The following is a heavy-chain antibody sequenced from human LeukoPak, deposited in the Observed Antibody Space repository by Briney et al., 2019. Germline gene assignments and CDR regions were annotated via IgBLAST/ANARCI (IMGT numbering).Heavy chain of an antibody. CDR3: ARSFSDNFFFEN. Sequence: SETLSLTCTVSGDSISRSRNYWGWIRQPPGKGLEWIGGIYQTGSTYYKPSLKSRVAISVDTSKNQFFLDLTSVTAADTAVYYCARSFSDNFFFENWGQGTLVTVSS. D-gene: IGHD1-1*01. J-gene: IGHJ4*02. CDR1: GDSISRSRNY. V-gene: IGHV4-39*01. CDR2: IYQTGST.